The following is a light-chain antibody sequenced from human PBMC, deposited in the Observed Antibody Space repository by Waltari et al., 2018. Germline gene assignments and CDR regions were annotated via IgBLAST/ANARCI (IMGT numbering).Light chain of an antibody. CDR2: VTS. Sequence: QVVVTQEPSLTVSPGGTVTLTCGPSTGAVTSGQFPYWFLQKPGQAPRTLVYVTSNKHSWTPARFSGSLLGGKAALTLSGAQPEDEAEYYCSVSYSGHVIFGGGTKLTVL. CDR3: SVSYSGHVI. CDR1: TGAVTSGQF. J-gene: IGLJ2*01. V-gene: IGLV7-46*01.